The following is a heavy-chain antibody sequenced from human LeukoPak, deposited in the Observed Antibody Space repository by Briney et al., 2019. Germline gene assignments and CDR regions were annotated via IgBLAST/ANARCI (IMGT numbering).Heavy chain of an antibody. J-gene: IGHJ4*02. Sequence: PGASLRLSCAASGFTFSSYAMSWVRQAPGKGLEWVSAISGSGGSTYYADSVKGRFTISRDNSKNTLYLQMNSLRAEDTAVYYCAKEVRVGNHYDSSGYYPFDDWGQGTLVTVSS. CDR1: GFTFSSYA. CDR3: AKEVRVGNHYDSSGYYPFDD. CDR2: ISGSGGST. D-gene: IGHD3-22*01. V-gene: IGHV3-23*01.